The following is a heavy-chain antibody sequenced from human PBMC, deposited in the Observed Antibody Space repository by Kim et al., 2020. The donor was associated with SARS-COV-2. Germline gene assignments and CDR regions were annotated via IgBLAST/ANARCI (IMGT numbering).Heavy chain of an antibody. CDR2: IYYSGST. V-gene: IGHV4-59*08. Sequence: SETLSLTCTVSGGSISSYYWSWIRQPPGKGLEWIGYIYYSGSTNYNPSLKSRVTISADRSKNQLSLKLSSVTAADTAVYYCARQSVGYYSPPQHWGQGTVVTDSS. CDR1: GGSISSYY. D-gene: IGHD3-22*01. J-gene: IGHJ1*01. CDR3: ARQSVGYYSPPQH.